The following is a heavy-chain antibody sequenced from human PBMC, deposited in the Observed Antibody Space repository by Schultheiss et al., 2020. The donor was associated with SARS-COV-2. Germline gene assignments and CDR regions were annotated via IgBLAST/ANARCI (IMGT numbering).Heavy chain of an antibody. CDR2: IDWDDDK. J-gene: IGHJ5*02. CDR1: GFSLSTSGMC. Sequence: SGPTLVKPTQTLTLTCTFSGFSLSTSGMCVSWIRQPPGKALEWLALIDWDDDKYYSTSLKSRLTISKDTSKSQVVLTMTNMDPVDTATYYCARGSDRYYDFWSGYGPFDPWGQGTLVTVSS. CDR3: ARGSDRYYDFWSGYGPFDP. V-gene: IGHV2-70*01. D-gene: IGHD3-3*01.